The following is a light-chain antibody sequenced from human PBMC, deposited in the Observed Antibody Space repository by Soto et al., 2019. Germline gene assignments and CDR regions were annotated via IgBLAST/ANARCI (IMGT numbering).Light chain of an antibody. CDR1: QSLSSP. CDR3: QQYSDSTPT. CDR2: GAS. J-gene: IGKJ1*01. Sequence: EIVLTQSPATLSLSPGERATLSCRASQSLSSPLAWYQQKPGQAPRLLIFGASDRATGIPDRFSGSGSGTDFTLTIDRLEPEDFAMYYCQQYSDSTPTFGQGTKVDIK. V-gene: IGKV3-20*01.